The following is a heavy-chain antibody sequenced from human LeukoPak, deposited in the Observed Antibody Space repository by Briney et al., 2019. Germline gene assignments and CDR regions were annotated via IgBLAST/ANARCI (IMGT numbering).Heavy chain of an antibody. V-gene: IGHV3-33*01. CDR3: AREGPRGNSQFDY. CDR2: ILYDGSNK. J-gene: IGHJ4*02. Sequence: ALILYDGSNKYYTHSVKGRLTISRDNSKNTLYLQMNSLRAEDTAIYYCAREGPRGNSQFDYWGQGTLVTVSS. D-gene: IGHD2/OR15-2a*01.